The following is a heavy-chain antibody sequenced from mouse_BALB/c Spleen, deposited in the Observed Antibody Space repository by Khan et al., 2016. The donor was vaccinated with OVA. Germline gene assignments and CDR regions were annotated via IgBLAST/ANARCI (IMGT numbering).Heavy chain of an antibody. CDR3: ARGGFDY. V-gene: IGHV5-15*02. J-gene: IGHJ3*01. CDR2: ISSVAYSI. CDR1: GFTFIDYG. Sequence: EVELVESGGGLVQPGGSRKLSCAASGFTFIDYGMAWVRQTPGKGPEWIAFISSVAYSIYYADTVTGRFTISSENAKKPLYLEMSRLRSDDTAMYYCARGGFDYWGGGTLVTVSA.